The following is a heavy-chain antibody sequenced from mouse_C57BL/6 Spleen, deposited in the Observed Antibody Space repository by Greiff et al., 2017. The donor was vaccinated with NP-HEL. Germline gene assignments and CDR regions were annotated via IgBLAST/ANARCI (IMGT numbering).Heavy chain of an antibody. CDR1: GFTFSSYA. V-gene: IGHV5-9-1*02. J-gene: IGHJ3*01. CDR2: ISSGGDYI. CDR3: TREGAYYSNYEGFAY. Sequence: EVMLVESGEGLVKPGGSLKLSCAASGFTFSSYAMSWVRQTPEKRLEWVAYISSGGDYIYYADTVKGRFTISRDNARNTLYLQMSSLKSEDTAMYYCTREGAYYSNYEGFAYWGQGTLVTVSA. D-gene: IGHD2-5*01.